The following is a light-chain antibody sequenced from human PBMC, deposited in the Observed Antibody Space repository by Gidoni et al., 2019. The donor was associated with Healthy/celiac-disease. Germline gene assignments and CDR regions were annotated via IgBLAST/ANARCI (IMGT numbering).Light chain of an antibody. CDR3: QQYGSATSWT. J-gene: IGKJ1*01. Sequence: EIVLTQSPGTLSLSPGERATLSCRAIQSVSSSYLAWYQQKPGQAPRLLIDGASRRATGIRDRFSGSGAGTDFTFNSSRREPEDVAVYYCQQYGSATSWTFGQGTKVEIK. CDR1: QSVSSSY. V-gene: IGKV3-20*01. CDR2: GAS.